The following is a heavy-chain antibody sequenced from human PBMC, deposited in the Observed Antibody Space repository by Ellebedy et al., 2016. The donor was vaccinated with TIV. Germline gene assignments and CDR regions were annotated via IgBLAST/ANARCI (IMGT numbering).Heavy chain of an antibody. D-gene: IGHD3-16*01. Sequence: GESLKISCSASGFTFSRYAMHWVRQAPGKGLEYISAIVSKGDITYYANSVKGRFIISRDNSKNTLYLQMSSLRPEDTAVDYCVKAWGDWGQGTLVTVSS. J-gene: IGHJ4*02. CDR3: VKAWGD. V-gene: IGHV3-64D*06. CDR1: GFTFSRYA. CDR2: IVSKGDIT.